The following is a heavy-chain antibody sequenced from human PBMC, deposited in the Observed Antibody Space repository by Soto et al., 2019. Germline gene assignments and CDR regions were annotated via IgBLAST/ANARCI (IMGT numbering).Heavy chain of an antibody. V-gene: IGHV3-9*01. CDR1: GFTFDDYA. Sequence: EVQLVESGGGLVQPGRSLRLSCAASGFTFDDYAMHWVRQAPGKGLEWVSGISWNSVNIGYADYVKGRFTISRDNAKNSLYLQMNSLRAEDTALYYCASVNYYYYYMDVWGKGTTVTVSS. CDR2: ISWNSVNI. D-gene: IGHD3-16*02. CDR3: ASVNYYYYYMDV. J-gene: IGHJ6*03.